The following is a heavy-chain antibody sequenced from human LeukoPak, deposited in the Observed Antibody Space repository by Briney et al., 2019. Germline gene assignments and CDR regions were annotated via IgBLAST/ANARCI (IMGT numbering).Heavy chain of an antibody. CDR1: GFSFSSYW. J-gene: IGHJ4*02. CDR3: ARPAVAGLRAGGYDY. V-gene: IGHV3-74*01. CDR2: ISSDGSII. Sequence: GGSLRLSCAASGFSFSSYWMHWVRQAPGKGLVWVSRISSDGSIINYADSVKGRFTISRDNAKSTLYLQMNSLRVEDTAVYYCARPAVAGLRAGGYDYWGQGTLVTVSS. D-gene: IGHD6-19*01.